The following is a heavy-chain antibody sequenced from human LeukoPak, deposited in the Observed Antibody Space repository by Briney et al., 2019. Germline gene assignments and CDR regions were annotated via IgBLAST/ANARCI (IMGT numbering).Heavy chain of an antibody. CDR1: GYSISSGYY. V-gene: IGHV4-38-2*02. D-gene: IGHD3-10*01. CDR3: ARVGAMVRGVTPMDV. J-gene: IGHJ6*04. CDR2: IYHSGST. Sequence: SETLSLTCSVSGYSISSGYYWAWIRQPPGKGLEWIGSIYHSGSTYYNPSPKSRVTISVDTSKNQFSLKLSSVTAADTAVYYCARVGAMVRGVTPMDVWGKGTTVTISS.